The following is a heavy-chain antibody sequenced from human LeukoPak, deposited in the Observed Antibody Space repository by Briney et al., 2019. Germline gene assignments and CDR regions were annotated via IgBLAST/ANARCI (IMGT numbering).Heavy chain of an antibody. V-gene: IGHV3-72*01. Sequence: GGSLRLSCAASGFTFSDHYMDWVRPAPGKGLEWVGRTRNKANSYTTEYAASVKGRFTISRDDSKNSLYLQMNSLKTEDTAVYYCARGPGYDFWSGYPYWGQGTLVTVSS. CDR2: TRNKANSYTT. CDR3: ARGPGYDFWSGYPY. D-gene: IGHD3-3*01. J-gene: IGHJ4*02. CDR1: GFTFSDHY.